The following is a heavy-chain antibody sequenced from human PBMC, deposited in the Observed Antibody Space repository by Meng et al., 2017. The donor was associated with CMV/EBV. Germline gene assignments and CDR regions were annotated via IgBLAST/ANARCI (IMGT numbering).Heavy chain of an antibody. V-gene: IGHV4-39*07. D-gene: IGHD6-6*01. CDR1: GGSISSSSYY. CDR3: ARDDSSSVYYYYGMDV. Sequence: GSLRLSCTVSGGSISSSSYYWGWIRQPPGKGLEWIGSIYYSGSTYYNPSLKSRVTISVDTSKNQFSLKLSSVTAADTAVYYCARDDSSSVYYYYGMDVWGQGTTVTVSS. CDR2: IYYSGST. J-gene: IGHJ6*02.